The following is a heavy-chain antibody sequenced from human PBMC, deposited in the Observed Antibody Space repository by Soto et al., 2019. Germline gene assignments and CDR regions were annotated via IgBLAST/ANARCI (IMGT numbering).Heavy chain of an antibody. D-gene: IGHD3-10*01. CDR2: IYHSGST. Sequence: SETLSLSCAVTGGSIGSSNWGSWVRRSPGKGLEWIGEIYHSGSTNYNPSLKSRVTISVDKSKNQFSLKLSSVTAADTAVYYCARDYMVRGVMRWFDPWGQGTLVTVSS. CDR3: ARDYMVRGVMRWFDP. CDR1: GGSIGSSNW. J-gene: IGHJ5*02. V-gene: IGHV4-4*02.